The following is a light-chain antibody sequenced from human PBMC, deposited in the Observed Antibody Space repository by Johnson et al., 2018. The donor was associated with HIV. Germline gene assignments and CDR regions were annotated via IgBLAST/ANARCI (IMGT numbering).Light chain of an antibody. CDR3: GTWDSSLSAGF. CDR1: SSTIGNND. CDR2: KND. V-gene: IGLV1-51*02. Sequence: QSVLTQPPSVSAAPGQKVTISCSGSSSTIGNNDVSWYQLLPGTAPKLLIYKNDQRPSGIPDRFSGSKSGTSATLGITGLQTGDEADYYCGTWDSSLSAGFFGTGTKVTVL. J-gene: IGLJ1*01.